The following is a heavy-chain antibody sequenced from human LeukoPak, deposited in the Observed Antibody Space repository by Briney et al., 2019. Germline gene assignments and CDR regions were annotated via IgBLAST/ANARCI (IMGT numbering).Heavy chain of an antibody. J-gene: IGHJ4*02. CDR2: ISGSGGST. CDR1: GFTFSSYA. CDR3: ARHEREVLLWFGELYL. D-gene: IGHD3-10*01. V-gene: IGHV3-23*01. Sequence: PGGSLRLSCAASGFTFSSYAMSWVRQAPGKGLEWVSAISGSGGSTYYADSVKGRFTISRDNSKNTLYLQMNSLRAEDTAMYYCARHEREVLLWFGELYLWGQGTLVTVSS.